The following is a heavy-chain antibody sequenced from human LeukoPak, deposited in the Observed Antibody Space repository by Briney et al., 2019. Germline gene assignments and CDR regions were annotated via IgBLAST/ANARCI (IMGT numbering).Heavy chain of an antibody. Sequence: EASVKVSCKASGGTFSSYAISWVRQAPGQGLEWMGGIIPIFGTANYAQKFQGRVTITADKSTSTAYMELSSLRSEDTAVYYCARGPSGMVTYFDYWGQGTLVTVSS. CDR1: GGTFSSYA. CDR2: IIPIFGTA. D-gene: IGHD3-3*01. J-gene: IGHJ4*02. CDR3: ARGPSGMVTYFDY. V-gene: IGHV1-69*06.